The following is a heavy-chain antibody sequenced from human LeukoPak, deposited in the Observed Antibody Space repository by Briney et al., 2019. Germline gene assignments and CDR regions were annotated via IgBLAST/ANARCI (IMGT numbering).Heavy chain of an antibody. J-gene: IGHJ4*02. V-gene: IGHV4-31*03. CDR2: IYYSGST. Sequence: SQTLSLTCTVSGGSISSGGYYWSWIRQHPGKGLEWIGYIYYSGSTYYNPSLKSRVTISVDTSKNQFSLKLSSVTAADTAVYYCARDGSPSRAVDYWGQGTLVTVSS. D-gene: IGHD3-10*01. CDR3: ARDGSPSRAVDY. CDR1: GGSISSGGYY.